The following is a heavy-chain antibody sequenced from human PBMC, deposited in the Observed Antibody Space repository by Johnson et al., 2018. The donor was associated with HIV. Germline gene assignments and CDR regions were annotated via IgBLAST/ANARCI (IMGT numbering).Heavy chain of an antibody. J-gene: IGHJ3*02. CDR1: AFTFSNYG. Sequence: QVQLVESGGGVVQPGRSLRLSCTASAFTFSNYGMHWVRQAPGQGLEWVALISYDGNNKYYADSVKGRFTISRDNSKNTLYLQMNSLRAEDTAVYYCARETIYSSFPGAFDIWGQGTMVTVSS. D-gene: IGHD6-6*01. CDR2: ISYDGNNK. CDR3: ARETIYSSFPGAFDI. V-gene: IGHV3-30*03.